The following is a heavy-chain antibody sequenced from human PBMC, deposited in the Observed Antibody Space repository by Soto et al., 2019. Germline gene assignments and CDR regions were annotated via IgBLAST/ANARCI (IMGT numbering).Heavy chain of an antibody. CDR1: GGSFSGYY. CDR2: INHSGST. D-gene: IGHD2-15*01. V-gene: IGHV4-34*01. J-gene: IGHJ4*02. CDR3: ARAAPRYCSGGCCYSGRDY. Sequence: PSETLSLTCAVYGGSFSGYYWSWIRQPPGKGLEWIGEINHSGSTNYNPSLKSRVTISVDTSKNQFSLKLSSVTAADTAVYYCARAAPRYCSGGCCYSGRDYWGQATLVTVSS.